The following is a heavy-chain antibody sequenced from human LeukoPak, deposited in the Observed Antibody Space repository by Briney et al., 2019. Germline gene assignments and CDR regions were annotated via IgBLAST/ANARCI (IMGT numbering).Heavy chain of an antibody. V-gene: IGHV4-59*01. CDR2: IYYSGST. D-gene: IGHD5-18*01. Sequence: SETLSLTCAVYGGSFRGYYWIWIRQPPGKGLEWIGYIYYSGSTNYNPSLKSRVTISVDTSKNQFSLKLSSVTAADTAVYFCARVVDTAINAYFDYWGQGTLVTVSS. CDR3: ARVVDTAINAYFDY. CDR1: GGSFRGYY. J-gene: IGHJ4*02.